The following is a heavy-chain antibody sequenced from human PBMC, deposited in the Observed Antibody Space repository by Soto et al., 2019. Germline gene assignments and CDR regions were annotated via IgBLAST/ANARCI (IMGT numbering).Heavy chain of an antibody. J-gene: IGHJ4*02. V-gene: IGHV3-23*01. Sequence: EVQLLESGGGLVQPGGSLRLSCAASGFTFSSYAMRWVRQAPGKGLEWVSAVSGSGGSTYYADSVKGRFTISRDNSKNTRYLQMNSPGAEDTAVYYCARRGPGTYFDYWGQGTLVTVSS. CDR3: ARRGPGTYFDY. CDR1: GFTFSSYA. D-gene: IGHD6-13*01. CDR2: VSGSGGST.